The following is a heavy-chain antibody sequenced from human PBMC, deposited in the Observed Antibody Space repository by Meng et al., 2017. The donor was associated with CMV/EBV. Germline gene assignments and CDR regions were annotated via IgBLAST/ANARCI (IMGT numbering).Heavy chain of an antibody. Sequence: SGPGLGTPSETLSLTCTVSGRSISSYYWSWIRQPAGKELEWIGRIYTSGSTNYNPSLKSRVTMSVDTSKNQFSLKLSSVTAADTAVYYCARGPEVDYGDYVGLDYWGQGTLVTVSS. J-gene: IGHJ4*02. CDR1: GRSISSYY. D-gene: IGHD4-17*01. CDR3: ARGPEVDYGDYVGLDY. V-gene: IGHV4-4*07. CDR2: IYTSGST.